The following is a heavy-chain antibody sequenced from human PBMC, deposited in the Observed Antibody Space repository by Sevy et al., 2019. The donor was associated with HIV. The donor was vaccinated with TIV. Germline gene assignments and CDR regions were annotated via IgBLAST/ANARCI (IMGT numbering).Heavy chain of an antibody. V-gene: IGHV3-53*01. J-gene: IGHJ3*02. CDR1: GFTVSSNY. D-gene: IGHD4-17*01. CDR2: IYGGGST. Sequence: GGSLRLSCAASGFTVSSNYMSWVRQAPGKGLEWVSVIYGGGSTYYADSVKGRFTISRDNSKSTLYLQMNSLRAEDTAVYYCARARYYGAAGAFDIWGQGTMVTVSS. CDR3: ARARYYGAAGAFDI.